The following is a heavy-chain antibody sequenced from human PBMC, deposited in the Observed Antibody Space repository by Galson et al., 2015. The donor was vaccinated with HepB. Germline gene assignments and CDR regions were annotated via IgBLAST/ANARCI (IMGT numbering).Heavy chain of an antibody. D-gene: IGHD4-17*01. Sequence: QSGAEVKKPGESLKISCKASGYTFTDYYMHWVRQAPGQGLEWMGRINPNNGGTYYAQKFQGRVTMTRDTSISTAYMELTRLTSDDTAVYYCARDLDYAWGQGTLVTVSS. J-gene: IGHJ5*02. CDR2: INPNNGGT. CDR3: ARDLDYA. CDR1: GYTFTDYY. V-gene: IGHV1-2*06.